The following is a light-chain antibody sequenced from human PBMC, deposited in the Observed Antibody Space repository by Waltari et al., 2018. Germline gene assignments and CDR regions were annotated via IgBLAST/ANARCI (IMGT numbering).Light chain of an antibody. V-gene: IGKV3-20*01. CDR2: DVS. J-gene: IGKJ3*01. CDR3: QHHGSSIFT. Sequence: EIVLTQSPGTLSLSPGERATLSCRASQSVTSSNLAWYQHKPGQAPRLLIYDVSSRATDIPDRFRDSGSGTDFTLTISRLEPEDFAVYYCQHHGSSIFTFGPGTKVDIK. CDR1: QSVTSSN.